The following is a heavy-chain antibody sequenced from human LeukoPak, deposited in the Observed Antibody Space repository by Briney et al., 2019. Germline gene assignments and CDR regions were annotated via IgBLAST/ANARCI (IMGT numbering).Heavy chain of an antibody. J-gene: IGHJ5*02. CDR2: ISAYNCNT. CDR3: ARAWLCLTGDGYTADNWFDP. D-gene: IGHD5-24*01. Sequence: ASVKVSCKASGYTFTTYGISWVRQAPGQGLEGMGWISAYNCNTNYAQKLQGRVTMTTDTSTSTAYMELRSLRSDDTAVYYCARAWLCLTGDGYTADNWFDPWGQGTLVTVSS. CDR1: GYTFTTYG. V-gene: IGHV1-18*01.